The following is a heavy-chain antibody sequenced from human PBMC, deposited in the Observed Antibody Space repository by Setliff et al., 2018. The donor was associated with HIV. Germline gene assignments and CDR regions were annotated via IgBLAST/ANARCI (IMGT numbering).Heavy chain of an antibody. Sequence: SETLSLTCAVYGGSFSDYYWSWIRQPPGRGLEWIGEINHSGSTNYNASLKSRVIISGDMSKKQFSLKLSSVTAADTAVYYCARDRRSIFGVDTKNWFDPWGQGTLVTVSS. V-gene: IGHV4-34*01. CDR2: INHSGST. D-gene: IGHD3-3*01. CDR1: GGSFSDYY. CDR3: ARDRRSIFGVDTKNWFDP. J-gene: IGHJ5*02.